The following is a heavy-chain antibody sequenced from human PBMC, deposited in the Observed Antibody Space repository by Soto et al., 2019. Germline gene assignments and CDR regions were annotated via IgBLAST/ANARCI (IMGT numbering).Heavy chain of an antibody. J-gene: IGHJ4*02. V-gene: IGHV4-39*01. D-gene: IGHD3-22*01. CDR1: GSYFSSTGYY. CDR2: IQYSGNS. Sequence: LTCTFPGSYFSSTGYYWGWFGSPPGQGLECIGSIQYSGNSYYNPSLKSRNPISGAPPRNQFSLKLSSVTAADTAVYYCVRQGNSSGFRRPVRQFDYWGQGTLVTVS. CDR3: VRQGNSSGFRRPVRQFDY.